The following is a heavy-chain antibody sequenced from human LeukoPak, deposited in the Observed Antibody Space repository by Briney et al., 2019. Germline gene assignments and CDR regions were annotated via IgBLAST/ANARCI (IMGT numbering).Heavy chain of an antibody. CDR1: GFTFSGSA. CDR2: IRSTTDT. D-gene: IGHD2/OR15-2a*01. V-gene: IGHV3-73*01. CDR3: ARLRHSNTDHYYYYGMDV. J-gene: IGHJ6*02. Sequence: GGSLKLSCEASGFTFSGSAMHWVRQASGEGLEWVGRIRSTTDTAYAASVKGRFTISRDDSKNTAYLQMNSLKTEDTAVYYCARLRHSNTDHYYYYGMDVWGQGTTVTVSS.